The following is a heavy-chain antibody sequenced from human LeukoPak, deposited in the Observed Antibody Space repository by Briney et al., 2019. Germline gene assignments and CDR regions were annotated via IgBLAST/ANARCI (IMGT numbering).Heavy chain of an antibody. J-gene: IGHJ4*02. V-gene: IGHV5-51*02. CDR1: AYSFTTYW. CDR3: ASFESIAARPYY. Sequence: GLSMKISCKGSAYSFTTYWTAWVRHMRGKGMEWMGFISPGDSDTRYSPSFQGQVTISADKSISTAYLQWSSLKASDTAMYYCASFESIAARPYYWGQGTLVTVSS. D-gene: IGHD6-6*01. CDR2: ISPGDSDT.